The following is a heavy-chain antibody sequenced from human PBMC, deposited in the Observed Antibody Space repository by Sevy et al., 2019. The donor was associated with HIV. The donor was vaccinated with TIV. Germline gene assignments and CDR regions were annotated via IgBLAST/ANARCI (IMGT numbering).Heavy chain of an antibody. D-gene: IGHD3-10*01. CDR3: ARVTFSPGPIRGNYYMDV. J-gene: IGHJ6*03. V-gene: IGHV3-21*01. CDR2: ISSSSSYI. CDR1: GFTFSSYS. Sequence: GGSLRLSCAASGFTFSSYSMNWVRQAPGKGLEWVSSISSSSSYIYYADSVKGRFTISRDNAKNSLYLQMNSLRAEDTAVYYCARVTFSPGPIRGNYYMDVWGKGTTVTVSS.